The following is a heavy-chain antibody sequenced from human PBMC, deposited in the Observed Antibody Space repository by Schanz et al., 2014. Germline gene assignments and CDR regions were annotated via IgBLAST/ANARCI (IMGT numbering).Heavy chain of an antibody. D-gene: IGHD1-7*01. Sequence: EKKRVASFGGLIQPGGSLRLSCAASGFTVTSYYMSWVRQAPGKGLEWVSVIYSGDNTYYADSVKGRFTISRDNSKNTVYLQMNSLRAEDTAVYFCASLIGTTSAHFYGMDVWGQGTTVTVSS. CDR3: ASLIGTTSAHFYGMDV. CDR1: GFTVTSYY. CDR2: IYSGDNT. J-gene: IGHJ6*02. V-gene: IGHV3-53*01.